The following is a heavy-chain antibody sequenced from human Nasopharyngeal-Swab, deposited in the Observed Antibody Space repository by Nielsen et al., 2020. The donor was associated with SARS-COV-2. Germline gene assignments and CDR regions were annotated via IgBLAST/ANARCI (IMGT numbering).Heavy chain of an antibody. D-gene: IGHD3-3*01. J-gene: IGHJ6*03. V-gene: IGHV5-10-1*01. CDR3: ARQAYDFWSGYYTGPYYYYMDV. CDR1: GYSFTSYW. Sequence: GESLKIFCKGSGYSFTSYWISWVRQMPGKGLEWMGRIDPSDSYTNYSPSFQGHVTISADKSISTAYLQWSSLKASDTAMYYCARQAYDFWSGYYTGPYYYYMDVWGKGTTVTVSS. CDR2: IDPSDSYT.